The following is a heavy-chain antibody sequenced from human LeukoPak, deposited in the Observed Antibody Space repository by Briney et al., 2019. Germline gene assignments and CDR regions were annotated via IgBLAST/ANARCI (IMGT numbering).Heavy chain of an antibody. CDR1: GYTFTSYG. J-gene: IGHJ3*02. V-gene: IGHV1-18*01. D-gene: IGHD3-22*01. Sequence: ASVKVSCKASGYTFTSYGISWVRQAPGQGLDWMGWISAYNGNTNYAQKLQGRVTMTTDTSTSTAYMELRSLRSDDTAVYYCARDFHYYDSSGYYADDAFDIWGQGTMVTVSS. CDR2: ISAYNGNT. CDR3: ARDFHYYDSSGYYADDAFDI.